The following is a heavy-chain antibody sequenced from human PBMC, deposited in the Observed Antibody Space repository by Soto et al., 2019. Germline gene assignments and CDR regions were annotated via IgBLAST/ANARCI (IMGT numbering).Heavy chain of an antibody. V-gene: IGHV1-69*13. Sequence: ASVKVSCKASGGTRSSYAISWVRQAPGQGLEWMGGIIPIFRTANYAQKFQGRVTITADESTSTAYMELSSLRSDDTAVYYCARGSSLAYCGGDCSRPWFDPSGQGTLVTVSS. CDR2: IIPIFRTA. D-gene: IGHD2-21*02. CDR3: ARGSSLAYCGGDCSRPWFDP. J-gene: IGHJ5*02. CDR1: GGTRSSYA.